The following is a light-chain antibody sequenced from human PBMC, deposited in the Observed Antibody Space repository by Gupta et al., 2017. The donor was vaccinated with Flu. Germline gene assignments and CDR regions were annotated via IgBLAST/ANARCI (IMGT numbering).Light chain of an antibody. CDR2: AAS. CDR1: QSISSY. J-gene: IGKJ5*01. CDR3: QQSYSTRIT. Sequence: MTQSPSSLSASVGDRVTITCRASQSISSYLNWYQQKPGKAPKLLIYAASSLQSGVPSRFSGSGSGTDFTLTISSLQPEDFATYYCQQSYSTRITFGQGTRLEIK. V-gene: IGKV1-39*01.